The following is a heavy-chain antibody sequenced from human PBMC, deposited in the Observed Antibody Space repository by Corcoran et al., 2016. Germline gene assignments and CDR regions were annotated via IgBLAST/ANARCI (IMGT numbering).Heavy chain of an antibody. CDR3: ARVVDFTFYYFDY. Sequence: QVQLVQSGAEVKKPGASVKVSCKASGYTFTSYAMHWVRQAPGQRLEWMGWINAGNGTTKYSQKFQGRVTITRDTSASTAYMELSSLRSEDTAVYYCARVVDFTFYYFDYWGQGTLVTVSS. J-gene: IGHJ4*02. CDR1: GYTFTSYA. CDR2: INAGNGTT. V-gene: IGHV1-3*01.